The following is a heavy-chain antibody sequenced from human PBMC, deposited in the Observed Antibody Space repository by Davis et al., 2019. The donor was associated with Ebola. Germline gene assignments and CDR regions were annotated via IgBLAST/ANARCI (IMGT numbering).Heavy chain of an antibody. CDR2: ISSSSSYI. V-gene: IGHV3-21*01. CDR3: ARDESLVMTTVTFYYYYGMDV. Sequence: GGSLRLSCAASGFTFSSYAMSWVRQAPGKGLEWVSSISSSSSYIYYADSVKGRFTISRDNSKNTLYLQMNSLRAEDTAVYYCARDESLVMTTVTFYYYYGMDVWGQGTTVTVSS. J-gene: IGHJ6*02. CDR1: GFTFSSYA. D-gene: IGHD4-11*01.